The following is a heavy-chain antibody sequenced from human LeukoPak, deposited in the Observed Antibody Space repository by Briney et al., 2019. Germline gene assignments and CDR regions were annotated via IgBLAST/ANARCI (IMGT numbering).Heavy chain of an antibody. V-gene: IGHV4-34*01. D-gene: IGHD2-15*01. J-gene: IGHJ6*03. CDR3: ARVRAARYYYYYMDV. CDR2: INHSGST. Sequence: SETLSLTCAVYGGSFSGYYWSWIRQPPGKGLEWIGEINHSGSTNYNPSLKSRVTISVDTSKNQFSLKLSSVTAADTAVYYCARVRAARYYYYYMDVWGKGTTVTVSS. CDR1: GGSFSGYY.